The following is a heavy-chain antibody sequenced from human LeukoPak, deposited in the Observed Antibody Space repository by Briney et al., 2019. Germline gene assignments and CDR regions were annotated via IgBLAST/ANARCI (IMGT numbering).Heavy chain of an antibody. Sequence: SETLSLTCAVYGGSFSGYYWSWIRQPPGKGLEWIGEINHSGSTNYNPSLKSRVTISVDTSKNQFSLKLSSVTAADTAVYYCARLPWTVTTSNYYYYMDVWGKGTTVTISS. V-gene: IGHV4-34*01. D-gene: IGHD4-17*01. CDR1: GGSFSGYY. CDR2: INHSGST. CDR3: ARLPWTVTTSNYYYYMDV. J-gene: IGHJ6*03.